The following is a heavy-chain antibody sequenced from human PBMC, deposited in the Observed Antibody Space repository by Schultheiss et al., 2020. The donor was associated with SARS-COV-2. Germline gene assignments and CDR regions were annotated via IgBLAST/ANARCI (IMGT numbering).Heavy chain of an antibody. CDR3: ARFGRFAGYGMDV. CDR1: GGSISSGDYY. Sequence: SQTLSLTCTVSGGSISSGDYYWSWVRQPPGKGLEWIGEIYHSGSTYYKPSLKSRVTISVDTPKNQFSLKLTSVTAADSAVYYCARFGRFAGYGMDVWGQGTTVTVSS. D-gene: IGHD3-3*01. J-gene: IGHJ6*02. CDR2: IYHSGST. V-gene: IGHV4-39*01.